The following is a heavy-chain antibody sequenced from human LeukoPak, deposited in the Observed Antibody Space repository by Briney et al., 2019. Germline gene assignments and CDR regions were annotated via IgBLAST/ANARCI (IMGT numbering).Heavy chain of an antibody. CDR3: ARLWPTNFDY. D-gene: IGHD3-10*01. CDR2: ISSSGDTI. CDR1: GFTFSSYE. J-gene: IGHJ4*02. Sequence: PGGSLRLSCAASGFTFSSYEMNWVRQAPGKGLEWVSYISSSGDTIYYADSVKGRFTISRDNANNSLYLQMNSLTAEDTAVYYCARLWPTNFDYWGQGTLVTVSS. V-gene: IGHV3-48*03.